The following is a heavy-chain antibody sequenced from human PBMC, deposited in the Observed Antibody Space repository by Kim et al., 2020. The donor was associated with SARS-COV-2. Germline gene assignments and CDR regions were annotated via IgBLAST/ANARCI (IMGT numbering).Heavy chain of an antibody. CDR2: ISSSSSYI. CDR1: GFTFSSYS. J-gene: IGHJ4*02. V-gene: IGHV3-21*01. Sequence: GGSLRLSCAASGFTFSSYSMNWVRQAPGKGLEWVSSISSSSSYIYYADSVKGRFTISRDNAKNSLYLQMNSLRAEDTAVYYCARGGRGGYAFDYWGQGTLVTVSS. D-gene: IGHD5-12*01. CDR3: ARGGRGGYAFDY.